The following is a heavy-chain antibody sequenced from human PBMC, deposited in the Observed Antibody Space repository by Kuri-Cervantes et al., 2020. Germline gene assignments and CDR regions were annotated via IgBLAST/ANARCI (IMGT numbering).Heavy chain of an antibody. CDR1: GFTFSSYA. D-gene: IGHD4/OR15-4a*01. CDR2: ISSSSSYI. V-gene: IGHV3-21*01. CDR3: ARFTTRLWHGMDV. Sequence: GGSLRLSCAASGFTFSSYAMSWVRQAPGKGLEWVSSISSSSSYIYYADSVKGRFTISRDNAKNSLYLQMNSLRAEDTAVYYCARFTTRLWHGMDVWGQGTTVTVSS. J-gene: IGHJ6*02.